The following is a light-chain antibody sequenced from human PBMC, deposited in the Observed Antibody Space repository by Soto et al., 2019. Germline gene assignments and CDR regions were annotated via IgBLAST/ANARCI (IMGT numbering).Light chain of an antibody. CDR2: WAS. J-gene: IGKJ5*01. Sequence: DIVMTQSPDSLAVSLGEGATINCKSSQSVLYSSNNKNYLAWYQQTPGQPPKLLIYWASTRESGVPDRFRGSGSGTDFTLTIDSLQAEDVAVYYCQQYYSTPITFGQGTRLEIK. CDR1: QSVLYSSNNKNY. CDR3: QQYYSTPIT. V-gene: IGKV4-1*01.